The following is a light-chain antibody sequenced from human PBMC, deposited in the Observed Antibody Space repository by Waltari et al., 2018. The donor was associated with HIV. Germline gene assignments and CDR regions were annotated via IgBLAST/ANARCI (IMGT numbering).Light chain of an antibody. J-gene: IGLJ2*01. Sequence: QSVLTQAPSASGPPGQTVTISCSGSHSNLGTAAVDWYQHLPGTAPKLLIYNNNQRPSGVPDRFSGSKSATSASLAISGLQSDDEATYYCASWDGSLSGQVVFGGGTKLTV. CDR3: ASWDGSLSGQVV. CDR2: NNN. CDR1: HSNLGTAA. V-gene: IGLV1-44*01.